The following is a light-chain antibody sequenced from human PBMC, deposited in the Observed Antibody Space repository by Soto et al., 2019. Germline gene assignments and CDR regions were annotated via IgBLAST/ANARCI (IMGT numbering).Light chain of an antibody. CDR3: HQYHNFPRT. V-gene: IGKV3-20*01. Sequence: EIVLTQSPGTLSLSPGERATLSCRASHSVTSNYLAWYQQKPGQAPRLLFFGASIRATGIPDRFSGSGSGTEFTLTVSSLQPDDFATYYCHQYHNFPRTFGQGTKVEI. CDR1: HSVTSNY. CDR2: GAS. J-gene: IGKJ1*01.